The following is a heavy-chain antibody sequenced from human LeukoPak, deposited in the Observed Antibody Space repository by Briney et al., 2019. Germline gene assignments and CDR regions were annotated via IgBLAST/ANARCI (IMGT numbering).Heavy chain of an antibody. CDR3: AREVVGANRVFDY. V-gene: IGHV1-69*13. J-gene: IGHJ4*02. D-gene: IGHD1-26*01. CDR1: GGTFSSYA. CDR2: IIPIFGTA. Sequence: ASVKVSCKASGGTFSSYAISWVRQAPGQGLEWMGGIIPIFGTANYAQKFQGRVTITADESTSTAYMELSSLRSEDTAVYYCAREVVGANRVFDYWGQGTLATVSS.